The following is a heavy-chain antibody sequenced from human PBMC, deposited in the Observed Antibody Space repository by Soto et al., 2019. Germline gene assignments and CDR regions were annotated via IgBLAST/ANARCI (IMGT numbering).Heavy chain of an antibody. Sequence: QVQLQESGPGLVKPSETLSLTCTVSGGSISSYYWSWIRQPPGKGLEWIGYIYYSGSTNYNPSLKSRVTISLDTSKNQFSLKLSSVTAADTAVYYCARAYRVYGSGRAPPDDLGQGTLVTVSS. CDR3: ARAYRVYGSGRAPPDD. J-gene: IGHJ4*02. V-gene: IGHV4-59*01. D-gene: IGHD3-10*01. CDR2: IYYSGST. CDR1: GGSISSYY.